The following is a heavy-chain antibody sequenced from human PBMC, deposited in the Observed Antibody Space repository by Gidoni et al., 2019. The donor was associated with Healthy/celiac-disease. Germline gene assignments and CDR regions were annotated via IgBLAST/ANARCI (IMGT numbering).Heavy chain of an antibody. Sequence: QLQLQESGPGLVKPSETLSLTCTVSGGSISSSSYYWGGIRQPPGKGLEWIGRIYYSGSTYYNPSLKSRVTISVDTSKNQFSLKLSSVTAADTAVYYCASDGILGHPDAFDISGQGTMVTVSS. CDR3: ASDGILGHPDAFDI. V-gene: IGHV4-39*01. CDR2: IYYSGST. CDR1: GGSISSSSYY. J-gene: IGHJ3*02. D-gene: IGHD5-18*01.